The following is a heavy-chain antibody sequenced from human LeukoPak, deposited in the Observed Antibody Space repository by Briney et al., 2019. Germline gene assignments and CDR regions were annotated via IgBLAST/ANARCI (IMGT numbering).Heavy chain of an antibody. V-gene: IGHV3-23*01. CDR1: GFTFSSYA. Sequence: GGSLRLSCAASGFTFSSYAMSWVRQAPGKGLEWVSAISGSGGSTYYADSVKGRFTISRDNSRNTVYLQMNSLRAEDTAVYYCTKDRYCDSTSCPTDYWGQGTLVTVSS. J-gene: IGHJ4*02. CDR2: ISGSGGST. CDR3: TKDRYCDSTSCPTDY. D-gene: IGHD2-2*01.